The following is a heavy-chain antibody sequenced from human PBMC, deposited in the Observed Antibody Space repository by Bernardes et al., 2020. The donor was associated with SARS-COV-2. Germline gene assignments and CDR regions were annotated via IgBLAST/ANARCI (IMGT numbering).Heavy chain of an antibody. V-gene: IGHV3-48*02. J-gene: IGHJ4*02. CDR1: GFTFSDYS. CDR2: ISSASSLI. CDR3: ARGGNTKCPGFDY. D-gene: IGHD4-4*01. Sequence: SLILSCAASGFTFSDYSMNWVRQAPGKGLEWLSYISSASSLIQYADSVKGRFTISRDNAKNSLSLQMNSLRDEDSAVYYCARGGNTKCPGFDYWGQGTRVTVSS.